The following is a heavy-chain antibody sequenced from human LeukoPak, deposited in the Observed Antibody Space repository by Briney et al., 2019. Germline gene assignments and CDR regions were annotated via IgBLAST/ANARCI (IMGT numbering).Heavy chain of an antibody. Sequence: SVKVSCKASGGTFSSYAISWVRQAPGQGFEWVGGIIPIFGTANYAQKFQGRVTITADESTSTAYMELSSLRSEDTAVYYCARSHPYGSGSYYNDPFFDYWGQGTLVTVSS. D-gene: IGHD3-10*01. V-gene: IGHV1-69*13. CDR1: GGTFSSYA. CDR2: IIPIFGTA. CDR3: ARSHPYGSGSYYNDPFFDY. J-gene: IGHJ4*02.